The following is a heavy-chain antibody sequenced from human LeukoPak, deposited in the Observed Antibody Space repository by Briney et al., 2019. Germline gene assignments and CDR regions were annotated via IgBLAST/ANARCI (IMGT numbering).Heavy chain of an antibody. Sequence: PGGSLRLSCVVSGFSVSNNYVSWVRQAPGKGLEWVSAISGSGGSTYYADSVKGRFTISRDNSKNTLYLQMNSLRAEDTAVYYCAKVPYYYDSSGYSSFDYWGQGTLVTVSS. V-gene: IGHV3-23*01. CDR2: ISGSGGST. CDR1: GFSVSNNY. D-gene: IGHD3-22*01. CDR3: AKVPYYYDSSGYSSFDY. J-gene: IGHJ4*02.